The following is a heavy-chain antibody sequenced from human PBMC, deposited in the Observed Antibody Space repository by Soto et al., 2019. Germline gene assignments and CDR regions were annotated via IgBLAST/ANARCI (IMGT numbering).Heavy chain of an antibody. D-gene: IGHD6-19*01. J-gene: IGHJ4*02. V-gene: IGHV4-59*08. CDR1: GGSISSYY. CDR3: AHSVVAGLGYYFDY. Sequence: SETLSLTCTVSGGSISSYYWSWIRQPPGKGLEWIGYIYYSGSTNYNPSLKSRVTISVDTSKNQFSLKLSSVTAADTATYYCAHSVVAGLGYYFDYWGQGTLVTVSS. CDR2: IYYSGST.